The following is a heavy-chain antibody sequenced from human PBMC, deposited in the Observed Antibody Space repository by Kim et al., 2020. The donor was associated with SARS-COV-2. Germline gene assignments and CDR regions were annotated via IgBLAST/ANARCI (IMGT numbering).Heavy chain of an antibody. CDR1: GFTFTGYY. J-gene: IGHJ4*02. CDR3: ASQPHVAAGTWCFDY. Sequence: ASVKVSCKASGFTFTGYYIHWVRQAPGQGLERMGWINPNSGGTNYAQKFQGRITMTRDTSISTAYMELSSLRSDDTAVYYCASQPHVAAGTWCFDYWGQGTLVTVSS. D-gene: IGHD6-19*01. CDR2: INPNSGGT. V-gene: IGHV1-2*02.